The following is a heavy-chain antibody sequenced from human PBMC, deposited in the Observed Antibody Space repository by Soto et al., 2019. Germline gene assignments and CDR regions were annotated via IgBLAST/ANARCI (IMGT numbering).Heavy chain of an antibody. CDR3: ARDRLGTNYDIFTGYYVAIDI. V-gene: IGHV1-2*02. CDR1: GYTFTGYY. Sequence: ASVKVSCKASGYTFTGYYMHWVRQAPGQGLEWMGWINPNSGGTNYAQKFQGRVTMTRDTSISTAYMELSRLRSDDTAVYYCARDRLGTNYDIFTGYYVAIDIWGQGTMVTVSS. J-gene: IGHJ3*02. D-gene: IGHD3-9*01. CDR2: INPNSGGT.